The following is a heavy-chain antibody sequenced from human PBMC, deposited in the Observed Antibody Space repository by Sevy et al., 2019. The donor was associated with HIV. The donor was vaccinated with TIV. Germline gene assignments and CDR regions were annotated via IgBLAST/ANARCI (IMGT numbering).Heavy chain of an antibody. CDR3: ARDWLPADLYGMDV. CDR2: ITASANYI. D-gene: IGHD2-2*01. Sequence: GGSLRLSCAASGFTFSSYNMNWVRQAPGKGLEWVSSITASANYIYYADSVKGRFTISRDNAMKSLYLQMNSLRAEDTAVYYCARDWLPADLYGMDVWGQGTTVTVSS. V-gene: IGHV3-21*01. J-gene: IGHJ6*02. CDR1: GFTFSSYN.